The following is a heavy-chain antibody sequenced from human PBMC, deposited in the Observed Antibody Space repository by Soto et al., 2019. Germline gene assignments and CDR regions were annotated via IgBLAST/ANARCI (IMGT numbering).Heavy chain of an antibody. Sequence: QVQLVQSGAEVKMPGSSVKVSCKASGGTFSSYAISWVRQAPGQGLEWMGGIIPIFGTANYAQKFQGRVTITADKSTSTAYMELSSLRSEDTAVYYCARDSGYYDSSGYYLPDYWGQGTLVTVSS. V-gene: IGHV1-69*06. J-gene: IGHJ4*02. CDR2: IIPIFGTA. CDR1: GGTFSSYA. CDR3: ARDSGYYDSSGYYLPDY. D-gene: IGHD3-22*01.